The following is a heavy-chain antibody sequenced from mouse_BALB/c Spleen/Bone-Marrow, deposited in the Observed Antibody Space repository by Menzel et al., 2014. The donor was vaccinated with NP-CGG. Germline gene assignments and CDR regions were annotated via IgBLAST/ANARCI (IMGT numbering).Heavy chain of an antibody. CDR1: GYTFTEYT. CDR2: INPNNGGT. D-gene: IGHD2-2*01. CDR3: ARSYGYERSWFAY. Sequence: PEVVKPGASVKISCKTSGYTFTEYTMHWVKQSHGKSLEWIGGINPNNGGTTYNQKFKGKATLTVDKSSSTAYMELRSLTSEDSAVYYCARSYGYERSWFAYWGQGTLVTVSA. V-gene: IGHV1-18*01. J-gene: IGHJ3*01.